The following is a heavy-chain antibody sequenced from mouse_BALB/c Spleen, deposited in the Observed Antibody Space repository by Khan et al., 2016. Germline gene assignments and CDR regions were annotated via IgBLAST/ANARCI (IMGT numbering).Heavy chain of an antibody. Sequence: QSQLVQSGPELKKPGETVKISCKASGYTFTDYSMHWVKQAPGKGLKWMGWINTETGEPTYADDFKGRFAFSLETSASTAYLQINNLKNEDTATYFCSSITTVVYYYAMDYWGQGTSVTVSS. D-gene: IGHD1-1*01. J-gene: IGHJ4*01. CDR1: GYTFTDYS. CDR2: INTETGEP. CDR3: SSITTVVYYYAMDY. V-gene: IGHV9-2-1*01.